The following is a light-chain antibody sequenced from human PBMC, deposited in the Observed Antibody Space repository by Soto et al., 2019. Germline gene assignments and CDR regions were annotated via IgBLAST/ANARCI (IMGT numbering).Light chain of an antibody. CDR2: RNH. Sequence: QSVLTQSPSASVTPGQRVTISCSGSGSNIGTYAVNWYQQLPGTAPTLLIFRNHQRPSGVPDRFSGSKSGTSASLAISGPQSEDEADYYCAAWDDSLRAVVFGGGTKVTVL. CDR1: GSNIGTYA. CDR3: AAWDDSLRAVV. J-gene: IGLJ2*01. V-gene: IGLV1-44*01.